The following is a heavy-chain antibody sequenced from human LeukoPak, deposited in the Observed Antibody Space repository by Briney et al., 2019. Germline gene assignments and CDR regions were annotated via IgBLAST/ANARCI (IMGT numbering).Heavy chain of an antibody. CDR3: ARSPPANNQSKHRNSFPNWFDP. CDR1: GFTFSSYA. J-gene: IGHJ5*02. CDR2: ISYDGSNK. Sequence: GGSLRLSCAASGFTFSSYAMHWVRQAPGKGLEWVAVISYDGSNKYYADSVKGRFTISRDNSKNTLYLQMNSLRAEDTAVYYCARSPPANNQSKHRNSFPNWFDPWGQGTLVTVSS. V-gene: IGHV3-30*04. D-gene: IGHD2/OR15-2a*01.